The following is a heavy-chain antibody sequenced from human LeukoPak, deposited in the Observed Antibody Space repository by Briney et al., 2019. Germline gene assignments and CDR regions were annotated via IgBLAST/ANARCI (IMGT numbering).Heavy chain of an antibody. D-gene: IGHD4-23*01. CDR1: GFTFSSYS. CDR3: ARNGGNSDFDY. J-gene: IGHJ4*02. CDR2: ISSSGTYI. V-gene: IGHV3-21*01. Sequence: PGGSLRLSCAASGFTFSSYSMNRVRQAPGKGLEWVSFISSSGTYIYYADSMKGRFTISRDNAKNSLYLQMNSLRAEDTAVYYCARNGGNSDFDYWGQGTLVTVSS.